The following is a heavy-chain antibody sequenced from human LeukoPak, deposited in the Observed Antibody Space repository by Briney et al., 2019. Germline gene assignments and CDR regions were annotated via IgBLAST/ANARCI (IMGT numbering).Heavy chain of an antibody. CDR1: GFTFSSYS. J-gene: IGHJ4*02. D-gene: IGHD4-11*01. CDR2: ISYDGSNK. V-gene: IGHV3-30*04. CDR3: ARNVEVSTVTTADY. Sequence: GSLRLSCAASGFTFSSYSMHWVRQAPGKGLEWVAVISYDGSNKYYPDPVKGRFTISRDNSKNTLYLQMNSLRGEDTAVYYCARNVEVSTVTTADYWGQGTLVTVSS.